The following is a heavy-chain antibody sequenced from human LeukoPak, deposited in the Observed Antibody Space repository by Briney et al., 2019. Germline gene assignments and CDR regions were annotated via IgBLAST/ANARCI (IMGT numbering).Heavy chain of an antibody. CDR1: GFTFSSYG. D-gene: IGHD2-21*01. Sequence: PGGSLRLSCAASGFTFSSYGMHWVRQAPGKGLEWVAFIRYDGSNKYYADSVKGRFTISRDNSKNTLYLQMNSLRAEDTAVYYCANFSPCGGDCSNWFDPWGQGTLVTVSS. V-gene: IGHV3-30*02. CDR2: IRYDGSNK. J-gene: IGHJ5*02. CDR3: ANFSPCGGDCSNWFDP.